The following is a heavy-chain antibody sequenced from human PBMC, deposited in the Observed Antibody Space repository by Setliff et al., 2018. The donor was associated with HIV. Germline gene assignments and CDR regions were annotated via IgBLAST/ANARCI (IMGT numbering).Heavy chain of an antibody. D-gene: IGHD5-12*01. V-gene: IGHV4-61*09. CDR1: GGSITSGNYF. CDR3: ARDARWLQFPYFDY. Sequence: LSETLSLTCTVSGGSITSGNYFRTWIRQPAGKGLEWIGHIYTDGSTNYNPSFRSRVTISVDSSKNQFSLKLSSVTAADTAVYYCARDARWLQFPYFDYWGQGTLVTVSS. J-gene: IGHJ4*01. CDR2: IYTDGST.